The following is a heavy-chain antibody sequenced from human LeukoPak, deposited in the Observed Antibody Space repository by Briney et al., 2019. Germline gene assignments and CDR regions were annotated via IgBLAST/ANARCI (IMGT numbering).Heavy chain of an antibody. CDR2: IYTSGST. D-gene: IGHD5-24*01. V-gene: IGHV4-4*07. Sequence: SETLSLTCTVSGGSISSYYWSWIRQPAGKGLEWIGRIYTSGSTYYNPSLKSRVTISVDTSKNQFSLKLSSVTAADTAVYYCANGMATITEAFDIWGQGTMVTVSS. CDR3: ANGMATITEAFDI. CDR1: GGSISSYY. J-gene: IGHJ3*02.